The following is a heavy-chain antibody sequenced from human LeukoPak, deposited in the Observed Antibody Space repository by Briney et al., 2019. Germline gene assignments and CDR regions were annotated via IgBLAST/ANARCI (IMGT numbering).Heavy chain of an antibody. CDR3: ETRYGGYGLRY. CDR2: ISWNSGSL. Sequence: PGRSLRLSCAASGFTFDDYAIHWVRHAPGQGQERVSGISWNSGSLGYADSVQGRFTITRDNAKNSLYLQMNSLRAEDTALYYCETRYGGYGLRYWGQGNLVNVSS. D-gene: IGHD4-17*01. J-gene: IGHJ4*02. V-gene: IGHV3-9*01. CDR1: GFTFDDYA.